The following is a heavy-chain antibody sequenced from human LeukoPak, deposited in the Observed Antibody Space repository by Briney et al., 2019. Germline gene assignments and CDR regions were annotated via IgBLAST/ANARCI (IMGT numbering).Heavy chain of an antibody. CDR2: ISSGSGYI. J-gene: IGHJ3*01. Sequence: PGGSLRLSCAASRFTFSTYSMNWVRQAPGKGLEWVASISSGSGYIYYAESVKGRFTISRDNAGNSLYLQMNSQGADDTAVYYCARTSAVGPTTGAFDFWGQGTMVSVSS. CDR1: RFTFSTYS. D-gene: IGHD1-26*01. CDR3: ARTSAVGPTTGAFDF. V-gene: IGHV3-21*01.